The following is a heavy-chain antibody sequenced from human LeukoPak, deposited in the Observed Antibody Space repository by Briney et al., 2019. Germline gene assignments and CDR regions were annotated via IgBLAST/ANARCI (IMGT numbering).Heavy chain of an antibody. V-gene: IGHV1-2*02. J-gene: IGHJ4*02. CDR2: INPNSGGT. CDR3: AREGLSRVAAAGTEGFDY. CDR1: GYTFTGYY. D-gene: IGHD6-13*01. Sequence: ASVKVSCKASGYTFTGYYMHWVRQAPGQGLEWMGWINPNSGGTNYAQKFQGRVTMTRDTSISTAYMELSRLRSDDTAVYYCAREGLSRVAAAGTEGFDYWGQGTLVTVSS.